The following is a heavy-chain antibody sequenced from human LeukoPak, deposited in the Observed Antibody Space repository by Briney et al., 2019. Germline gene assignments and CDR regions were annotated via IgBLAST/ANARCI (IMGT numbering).Heavy chain of an antibody. Sequence: PGRSLRLSCAASGFTFSNYGMYWVRQAPGKGLEWVAVISYDGNNKYYADSVKGRFTISRDDSKNTLSLQMNSLRAEDTAVYYCARGAPERISSSTNYYFDYWGQGTLVTVSS. CDR1: GFTFSNYG. J-gene: IGHJ4*02. CDR3: ARGAPERISSSTNYYFDY. D-gene: IGHD6-6*01. V-gene: IGHV3-30*19. CDR2: ISYDGNNK.